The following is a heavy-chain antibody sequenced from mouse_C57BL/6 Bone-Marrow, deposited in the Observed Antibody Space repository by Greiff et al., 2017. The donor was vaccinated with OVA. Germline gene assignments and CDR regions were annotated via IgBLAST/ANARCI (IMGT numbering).Heavy chain of an antibody. CDR1: GYTFTSYW. V-gene: IGHV1-7*01. J-gene: IGHJ3*01. CDR3: ARSAYGSSKAY. Sequence: QVHVKQSGAELAKPGASVKLSCKASGYTFTSYWMHWVKQRPGQGLEWIGYINPSSGYTKYNQKFKDKATLTADKSSSTAYMQLSSLTYEDSAVYYCARSAYGSSKAYWGQGTLVTVSA. CDR2: INPSSGYT. D-gene: IGHD1-1*01.